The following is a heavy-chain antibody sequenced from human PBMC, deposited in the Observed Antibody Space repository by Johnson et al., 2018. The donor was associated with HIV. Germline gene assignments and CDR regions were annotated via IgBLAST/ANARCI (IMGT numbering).Heavy chain of an antibody. J-gene: IGHJ3*02. V-gene: IGHV3-30*02. CDR3: AKEGRISMIVGGAFDI. D-gene: IGHD3-22*01. Sequence: QMQLVESGGGLVQPGGSLRLSCAASGFTFSSYAMNWVRQAPGKGLEWVAFIRYDGSNKYYAESVKGRFTISRDNFKNTLYLQMNSLRAEDTAVYYCAKEGRISMIVGGAFDIWGQGTMVTVSS. CDR2: IRYDGSNK. CDR1: GFTFSSYA.